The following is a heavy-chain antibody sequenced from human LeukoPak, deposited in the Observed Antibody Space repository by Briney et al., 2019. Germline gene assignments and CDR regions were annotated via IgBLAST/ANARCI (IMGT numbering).Heavy chain of an antibody. CDR1: GFTFSSYE. J-gene: IGHJ4*02. Sequence: GGSLRLSCATSGFTFSSYEMNWVRQAPGKGLEWVSYISSSGNTIYYADSVKGRFTISRDNAKNSLYLQMNSLRAEDTAVYYCARSYNSSRGTFDYWGQGTLVTVSP. D-gene: IGHD6-6*01. V-gene: IGHV3-48*03. CDR3: ARSYNSSRGTFDY. CDR2: ISSSGNTI.